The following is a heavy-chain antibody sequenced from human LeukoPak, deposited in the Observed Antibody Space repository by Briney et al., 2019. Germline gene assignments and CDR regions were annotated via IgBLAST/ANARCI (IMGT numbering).Heavy chain of an antibody. CDR3: AREVVSSPSYFDS. CDR2: FYRGDST. J-gene: IGHJ4*02. D-gene: IGHD2-15*01. CDR1: GFTFSSYA. Sequence: GGSLRLSCAASGFTFSSYAMSWVRQAPGKGLEWVSFFYRGDSTYYAESVRGRFTISRDNSKNTLYLLMNSLIPEDTAVYYCAREVVSSPSYFDSWGQGTLVTVSS. V-gene: IGHV3-53*01.